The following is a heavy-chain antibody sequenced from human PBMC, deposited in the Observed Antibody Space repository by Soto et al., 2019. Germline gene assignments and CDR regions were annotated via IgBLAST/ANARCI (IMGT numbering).Heavy chain of an antibody. J-gene: IGHJ6*02. CDR2: ISYDGSNK. V-gene: IGHV3-30*18. CDR3: AKDQNEERYIDWFSYYYGMDV. Sequence: QVQLVESGGGVVQPGRSLRLSCAASGFTFSSYGMHWVRQAPGKGLEWVAVISYDGSNKYYADSVKGRFTISRDNSKNTVYLQMNSLRDEDTDVYYWAKDQNEERYIDWFSYYYGMDVWGQGTTVTVSS. CDR1: GFTFSSYG. D-gene: IGHD3-9*01.